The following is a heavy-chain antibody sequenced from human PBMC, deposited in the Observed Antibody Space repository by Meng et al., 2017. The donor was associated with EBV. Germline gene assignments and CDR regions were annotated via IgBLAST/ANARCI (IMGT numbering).Heavy chain of an antibody. CDR2: IIPIFGTA. CDR3: ARVCGGSCFDY. CDR1: RGNFSSYA. J-gene: IGHJ4*02. D-gene: IGHD2-15*01. Sequence: QVLLVQYGADVKNPRASVKVSCKASRGNFSSYAISWLRQAPGQGLEWMGGIIPIFGTANYAQKFQGRVTITADESTSTAYMELSSLRSEDTAVYYCARVCGGSCFDYWGQGTLVTVSS. V-gene: IGHV1-69*12.